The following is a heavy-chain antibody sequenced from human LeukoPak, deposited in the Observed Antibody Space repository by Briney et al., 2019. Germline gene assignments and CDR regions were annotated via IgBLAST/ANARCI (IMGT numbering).Heavy chain of an antibody. CDR3: ARKLDSNGPLFDY. Sequence: SGGSLRLSCAVSGFTFSNYRMNWVRQAPGKGLEWVSLISSSNYIYYADSVKGRFTISRDNAKNSLYLQMSSLRVEDTAVYYCARKLDSNGPLFDYWGQGTLVTVSS. CDR1: GFTFSNYR. J-gene: IGHJ4*02. CDR2: ISSSNYI. V-gene: IGHV3-21*01. D-gene: IGHD3-22*01.